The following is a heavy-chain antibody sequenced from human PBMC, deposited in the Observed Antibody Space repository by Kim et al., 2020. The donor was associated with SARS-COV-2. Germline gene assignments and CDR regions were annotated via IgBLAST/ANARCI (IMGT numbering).Heavy chain of an antibody. J-gene: IGHJ2*01. V-gene: IGHV6-1*01. Sequence: YAVSVKSRITINPDTSKNQFSLQLNSVTPEDTAVYYCARDESTLGWYFDLWGRGTLVTVSS. CDR3: ARDESTLGWYFDL.